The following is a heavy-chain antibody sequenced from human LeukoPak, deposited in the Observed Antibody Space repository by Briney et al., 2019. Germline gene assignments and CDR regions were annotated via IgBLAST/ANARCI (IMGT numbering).Heavy chain of an antibody. Sequence: ASVKVSCKASGGTFSSYAISWVRQAPGQGLEWMGGIIPIFGTANYAQKFQGRVTITADKSASTAYMELSSLRSEDTAVYYCARDQHPQGYYGSGSYLRPPNWFDPWGQGTLVTVSS. CDR2: IIPIFGTA. CDR3: ARDQHPQGYYGSGSYLRPPNWFDP. J-gene: IGHJ5*02. D-gene: IGHD3-10*01. CDR1: GGTFSSYA. V-gene: IGHV1-69*06.